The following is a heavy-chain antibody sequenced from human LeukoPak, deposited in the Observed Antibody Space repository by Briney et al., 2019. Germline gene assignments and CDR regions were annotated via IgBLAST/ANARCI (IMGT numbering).Heavy chain of an antibody. CDR1: GYSFTSYW. J-gene: IGHJ2*01. CDR3: ARGLGCSRTSCYFLWYFDL. V-gene: IGHV5-51*01. CDR2: IYPGDSDT. Sequence: GESLKISCKGSGYSFTSYWIGWVRQMPGKGLEWMGIIYPGDSDTRYSPSFQGQVTISPGKYISTAYLQWSSLKASDTAMYYCARGLGCSRTSCYFLWYFDLWGRGTLVTVSS. D-gene: IGHD2-2*01.